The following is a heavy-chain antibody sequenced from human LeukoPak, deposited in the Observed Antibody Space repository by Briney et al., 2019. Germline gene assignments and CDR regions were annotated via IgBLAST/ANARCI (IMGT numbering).Heavy chain of an antibody. J-gene: IGHJ6*02. CDR2: IYSGGST. D-gene: IGHD6-19*01. CDR3: TRAKGIAVAGQFYYGMDV. CDR1: GFSVSNNY. V-gene: IGHV3-66*01. Sequence: PGGSLRLSCVASGFSVSNNYMSWVRQAPGKGLEWLLDIYSGGSTYYADSVKGRFTISRDKSKNTLYLQMNSLRAEDTAVYYCTRAKGIAVAGQFYYGMDVWGQGTTVTVSS.